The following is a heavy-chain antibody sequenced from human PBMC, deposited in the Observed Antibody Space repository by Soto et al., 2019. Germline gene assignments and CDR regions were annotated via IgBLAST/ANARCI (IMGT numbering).Heavy chain of an antibody. CDR1: GFTFRIYS. D-gene: IGHD2-15*01. Sequence: GGSLRLSCAASGFTFRIYSMNWVRQAPGKGLEWVSYISSSNRTINYADSVKGRFIISRDNAKNSLYLQMHSLRDEDTAVYYCAREGWPLLQTGMDVWGQGTTVTVSS. V-gene: IGHV3-48*02. J-gene: IGHJ6*02. CDR3: AREGWPLLQTGMDV. CDR2: ISSSNRTI.